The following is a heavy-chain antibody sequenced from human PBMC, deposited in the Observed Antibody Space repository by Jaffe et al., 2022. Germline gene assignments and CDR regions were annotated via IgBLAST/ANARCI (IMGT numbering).Heavy chain of an antibody. V-gene: IGHV2-5*02. Sequence: QITLKESGPTLVKPTQTLTLTCTFSGFSLSTSGVGVGWIRQPPGKALEWLALIYWDDDKRYSPSLKSRLTITKDTSKNQVVLTMTNMDPVDTATYYCAHSQDPGPNYYDSSGYYSPLDYWGQGTLVTVSS. CDR3: AHSQDPGPNYYDSSGYYSPLDY. J-gene: IGHJ4*02. CDR2: IYWDDDK. D-gene: IGHD3-22*01. CDR1: GFSLSTSGVG.